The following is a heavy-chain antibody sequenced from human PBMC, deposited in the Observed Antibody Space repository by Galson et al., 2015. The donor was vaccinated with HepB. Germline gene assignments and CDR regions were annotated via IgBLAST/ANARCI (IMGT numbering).Heavy chain of an antibody. CDR2: IIPIFGTA. D-gene: IGHD3-3*01. V-gene: IGHV1-69*13. J-gene: IGHJ5*02. CDR3: ASQGGYDFWSGYYFYWFDP. Sequence: SVKVSCKASGGTFSSYAISWVRQAPGQGLEWMGGIIPIFGTANYAQKFQGRVTITADESTSTAYMELSSLRSEDTAVYYCASQGGYDFWSGYYFYWFDPWGQGTLVTVSS. CDR1: GGTFSSYA.